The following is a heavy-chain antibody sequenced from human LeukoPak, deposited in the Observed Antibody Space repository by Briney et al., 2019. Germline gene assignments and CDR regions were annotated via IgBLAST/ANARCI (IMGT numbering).Heavy chain of an antibody. J-gene: IGHJ4*02. CDR2: IYSSGST. D-gene: IGHD1-14*01. Sequence: SETLSLTCSVSGASMSSYYWTWIRQPPGRGLEWIGYIYSSGSTNSNPSLKSRVTISVDTSKNQFSLNLSSVTAADTAVYYCARGGEAGLADWGQGTLVTVSS. CDR3: ARGGEAGLAD. V-gene: IGHV4-59*01. CDR1: GASMSSYY.